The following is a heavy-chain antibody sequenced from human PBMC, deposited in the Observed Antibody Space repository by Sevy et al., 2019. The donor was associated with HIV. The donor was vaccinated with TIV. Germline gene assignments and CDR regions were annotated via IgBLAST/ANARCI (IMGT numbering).Heavy chain of an antibody. CDR1: GFTFSSYA. J-gene: IGHJ6*03. D-gene: IGHD1-26*01. CDR3: ASQWDLRLGYYMDV. V-gene: IGHV4-39*01. Sequence: GSLRLSCAASGFTFSSYAMSWVRQAPGKGLEWIGSIYYSGSTYYNPSLQSRVTISVDTSENQFSLKLSSVTAADTAVYYCASQWDLRLGYYMDVWGKGTTVTVSS. CDR2: IYYSGST.